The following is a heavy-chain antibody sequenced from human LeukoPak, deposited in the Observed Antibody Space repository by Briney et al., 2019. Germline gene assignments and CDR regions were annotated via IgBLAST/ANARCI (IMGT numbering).Heavy chain of an antibody. Sequence: SETLSLTCAVYGGSFSGYYWSWIRQPPGKGLEWIGEINHSGSTNYNPSLKSRVTISVDTSKNQFSLKLSSVTAADTAVYYCARVPGYSSSWPHFDYWGQGTLVTVSS. CDR3: ARVPGYSSSWPHFDY. CDR2: INHSGST. J-gene: IGHJ4*02. V-gene: IGHV4-34*01. CDR1: GGSFSGYY. D-gene: IGHD6-13*01.